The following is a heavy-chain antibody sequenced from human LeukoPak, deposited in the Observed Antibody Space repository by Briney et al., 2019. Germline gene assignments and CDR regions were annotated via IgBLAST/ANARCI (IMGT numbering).Heavy chain of an antibody. CDR1: GVSMSACY. D-gene: IGHD4-23*01. J-gene: IGHJ6*02. Sequence: PSETLSLTCTVSGVSMSACYWMWIRQPPGKGLEWIGYIHYSGSTNYNPSLRSRVTISVDTSKNQFSLKLSAVTAADTAVYYCAGDYGGFEGVMDVWGQGITATVSS. V-gene: IGHV4-59*08. CDR3: AGDYGGFEGVMDV. CDR2: IHYSGST.